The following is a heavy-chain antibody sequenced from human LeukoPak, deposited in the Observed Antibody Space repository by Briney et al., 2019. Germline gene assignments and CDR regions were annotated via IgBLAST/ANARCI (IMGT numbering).Heavy chain of an antibody. Sequence: SETLSLTCTVSGYSISSGYFSGWIRQPPGKGLEWIGSFYHSGITYYNPSLKSRVTISVDTSKNQFSLNLSSVTAADTAVYFCARLSWPGRGSRFDPWGQGTLVTVSS. CDR3: ARLSWPGRGSRFDP. J-gene: IGHJ5*02. CDR2: FYHSGIT. D-gene: IGHD3-10*01. CDR1: GYSISSGYF. V-gene: IGHV4-38-2*02.